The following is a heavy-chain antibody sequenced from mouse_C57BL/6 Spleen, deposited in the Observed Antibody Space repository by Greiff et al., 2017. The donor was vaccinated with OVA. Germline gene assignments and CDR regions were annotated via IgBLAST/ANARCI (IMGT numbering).Heavy chain of an antibody. D-gene: IGHD1-1*01. V-gene: IGHV1-64*01. CDR3: ARSGEFITTVVATSDYYAMDY. CDR1: GYTFTSYW. J-gene: IGHJ4*01. Sequence: QVQLKQPGAELVKPGASVKLSCKASGYTFTSYWMHWVKQRPGQGLEWIGMIHPNSGSTNYNEKFKSKATLTVDKSSSTAYMQLSSLTSEDSAVYYCARSGEFITTVVATSDYYAMDYWGQGTSVTVSS. CDR2: IHPNSGST.